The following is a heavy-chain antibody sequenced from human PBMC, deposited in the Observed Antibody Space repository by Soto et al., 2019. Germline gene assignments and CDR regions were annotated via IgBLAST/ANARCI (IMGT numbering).Heavy chain of an antibody. V-gene: IGHV4-4*07. J-gene: IGHJ5*02. CDR2: IYPTGSP. CDR3: ATGRSEVVPGAMDT. CDR1: GDSFSNYY. Sequence: SETLSLTCTVSGDSFSNYYCNWVRKSAGKGLEWIGRIYPTGSPTYNTSLMSRLTMSVDTSNNQFSLRLTSMTAADTAVYNRATGRSEVVPGAMDTWGQGTLVTVSS. D-gene: IGHD2-2*01.